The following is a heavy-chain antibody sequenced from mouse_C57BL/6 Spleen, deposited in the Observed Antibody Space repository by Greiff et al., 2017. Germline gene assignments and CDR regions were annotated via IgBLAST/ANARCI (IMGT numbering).Heavy chain of an antibody. V-gene: IGHV14-4*01. J-gene: IGHJ2*01. CDR3: TTRYYYGSSPYFDY. CDR1: GFNIKDDY. D-gene: IGHD1-1*01. Sequence: VQLQQSGAELVRPGASVKLSCTASGFNIKDDYMHWVKQRPEQGLEWIGWLDPENGDTEYASKFQGKATITADTSSNTAYLQLSSLTSEDTAVYYCTTRYYYGSSPYFDYWGQGTTLTVSS. CDR2: LDPENGDT.